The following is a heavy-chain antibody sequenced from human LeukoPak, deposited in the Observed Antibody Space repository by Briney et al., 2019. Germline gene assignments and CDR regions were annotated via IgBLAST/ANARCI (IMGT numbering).Heavy chain of an antibody. CDR3: ARQSTYYDFWSGYYTVDY. CDR1: DASIRNGGYT. V-gene: IGHV4-39*01. Sequence: SETLSLTCAVSDASIRNGGYTWNWIRQPPGKGLEWIGSIYYSGSTYYNPSLKSRVTISVDTSKNQFSLKLSSVTAADTAVYYCARQSTYYDFWSGYYTVDYWGQGTLVTVSS. D-gene: IGHD3-3*01. J-gene: IGHJ4*02. CDR2: IYYSGST.